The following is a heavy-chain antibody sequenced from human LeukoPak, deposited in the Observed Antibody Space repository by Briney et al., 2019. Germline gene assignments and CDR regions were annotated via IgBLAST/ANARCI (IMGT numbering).Heavy chain of an antibody. CDR3: ARGPFLRFLEWLIDY. CDR1: GYTFTSYA. Sequence: ASVKVSCKASGYTFTSYAMNWVRQAPGQGLEWMGWINTNTGNPTYAQGFTGRFVFSLDTSVSTAYLQFSSLKAEDTAVYYCARGPFLRFLEWLIDYWGQGTLVTVSS. CDR2: INTNTGNP. V-gene: IGHV7-4-1*02. J-gene: IGHJ4*02. D-gene: IGHD3-3*01.